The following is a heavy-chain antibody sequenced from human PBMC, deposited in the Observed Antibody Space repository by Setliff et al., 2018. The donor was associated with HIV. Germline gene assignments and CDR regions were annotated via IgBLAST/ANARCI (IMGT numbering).Heavy chain of an antibody. CDR2: ISAYNDNT. CDR3: ARGYCGGGICYSPNWLDP. Sequence: GASVKVSCKASGYTFTSYGISWVRQAPRQGLEWMGWISAYNDNTDYAQKFRDRVTLTTDTSTSTAYMEIKSLTSDDTAVYYCARGYCGGGICYSPNWLDPWGQGTLVTVSS. CDR1: GYTFTSYG. J-gene: IGHJ5*02. V-gene: IGHV1-18*01. D-gene: IGHD2-15*01.